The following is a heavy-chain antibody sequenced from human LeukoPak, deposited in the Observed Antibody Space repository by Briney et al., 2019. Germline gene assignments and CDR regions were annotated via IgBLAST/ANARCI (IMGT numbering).Heavy chain of an antibody. Sequence: GGTLRLSCVASGLTFSNFGMSWVRQAPGKGLEWVSAISGSGDSTYYADSVKGRFTISRDNSRNTLHLLMNSLRAEDTAEYYCAKSTYVDYPCCLDYWGQGTLVTVSS. V-gene: IGHV3-23*01. J-gene: IGHJ4*02. CDR2: ISGSGDST. CDR3: AKSTYVDYPCCLDY. CDR1: GLTFSNFG. D-gene: IGHD4-17*01.